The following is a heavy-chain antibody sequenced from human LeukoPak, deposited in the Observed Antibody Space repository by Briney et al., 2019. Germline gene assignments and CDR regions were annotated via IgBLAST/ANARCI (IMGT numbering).Heavy chain of an antibody. J-gene: IGHJ4*02. CDR3: ARVAESYYYDSSGYYSFDY. D-gene: IGHD3-22*01. CDR1: GYTFTGYY. Sequence: VASVKVSCKASGYTFTGYYMHWVRQAPGQGLEWMGWINPNSGGTNYAQKFQGRVTMTRDTSISTAYMELSRLRSDDTAVYYCARVAESYYYDSSGYYSFDYWGQGTLVTVSS. CDR2: INPNSGGT. V-gene: IGHV1-2*02.